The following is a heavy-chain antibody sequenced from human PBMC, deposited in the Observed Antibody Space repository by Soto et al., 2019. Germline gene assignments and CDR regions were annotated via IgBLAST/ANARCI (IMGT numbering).Heavy chain of an antibody. CDR1: GITFSNTR. D-gene: IGHD3-16*01. CDR2: IETKSNGGTT. Sequence: EVQLVESGGGLVKPGESLRLSCAASGITFSNTRMSWVRQAPGKGLEWVGHIETKSNGGTTDNAAPVKGRFIISRDDSLNTVYLQMNSLRIEDTALYYCTTDYAPQKYYFYYWGQGTLVTVAS. CDR3: TTDYAPQKYYFYY. J-gene: IGHJ4*02. V-gene: IGHV3-15*04.